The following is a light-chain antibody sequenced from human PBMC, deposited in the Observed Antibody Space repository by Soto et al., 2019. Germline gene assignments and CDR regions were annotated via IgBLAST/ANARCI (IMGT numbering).Light chain of an antibody. CDR1: SSDVGDYNS. J-gene: IGLJ1*01. Sequence: QSALTQPRSVSGSPGQSVTVSCIGPSSDVGDYNSVSWYQQHPGKAPKLMIYDVSKRPSGVPDRFSGSKSGNTASLTISGLQAEDEADYYCCSYVGSYSYVFGIGTKVTVL. CDR2: DVS. V-gene: IGLV2-11*01. CDR3: CSYVGSYSYV.